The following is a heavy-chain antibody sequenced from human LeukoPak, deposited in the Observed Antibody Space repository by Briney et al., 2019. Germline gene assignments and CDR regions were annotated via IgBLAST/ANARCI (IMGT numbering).Heavy chain of an antibody. CDR2: IYYSGST. D-gene: IGHD6-13*01. J-gene: IGHJ5*01. Sequence: SETLSLTCTVSGGSISSSSYYWGWIRQPPGKGLEWIGSIYYSGSTYYNPSLKSRVTIPVDTSKNQFSLELSSVTAADTAVYYCAAENIAAAGTVGWFDSWGQGTLVAVSS. CDR1: GGSISSSSYY. V-gene: IGHV4-39*07. CDR3: AAENIAAAGTVGWFDS.